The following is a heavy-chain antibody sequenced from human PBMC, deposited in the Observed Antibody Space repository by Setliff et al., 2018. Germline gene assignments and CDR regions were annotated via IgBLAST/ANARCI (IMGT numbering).Heavy chain of an antibody. Sequence: SETLSLTCIVSNYSISSGYYWGWIRQPPGKGLEWIGEINHSGSTNYNPSLKSRVTISVDTSKNQFSLKLSSVTAADTALYYCTVYNTGSSKDHYWGQGTPVTVSS. CDR1: NYSISSGYY. V-gene: IGHV4-38-2*02. D-gene: IGHD2-8*02. J-gene: IGHJ4*02. CDR3: TVYNTGSSKDHY. CDR2: INHSGST.